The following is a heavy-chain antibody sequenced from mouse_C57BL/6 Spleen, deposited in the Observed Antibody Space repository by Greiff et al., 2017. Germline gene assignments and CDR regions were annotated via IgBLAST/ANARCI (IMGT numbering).Heavy chain of an antibody. CDR1: GYTFTSYW. V-gene: IGHV1-55*01. CDR3: AREDSSGYVRFAY. J-gene: IGHJ3*01. CDR2: IYPGSGGT. D-gene: IGHD3-2*02. Sequence: VQLQQPGAVLVKPGASVKMSCKASGYTFTSYWITWVKQRPGQGLEWIGDIYPGSGGTNYNEKFKSKATLTVDTSSSTAYMQHSSRTTEDYAVYYCAREDSSGYVRFAYWGQGTLGTVSA.